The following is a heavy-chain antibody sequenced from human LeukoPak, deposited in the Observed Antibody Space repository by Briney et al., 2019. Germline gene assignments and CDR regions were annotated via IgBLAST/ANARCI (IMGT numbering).Heavy chain of an antibody. J-gene: IGHJ6*03. Sequence: ASVKVSCKASGYTFSAYTVSWVRQAPGQGLEWMGWISAYNGNTNYAQKLQGRVTMTTDTSTSTAYMELRSLRSDDTAVYYCARTTEGGYTYDYFYYYYMDVWGKGTTVTISS. CDR3: ARTTEGGYTYDYFYYYYMDV. CDR1: GYTFSAYT. CDR2: ISAYNGNT. D-gene: IGHD5-18*01. V-gene: IGHV1-18*01.